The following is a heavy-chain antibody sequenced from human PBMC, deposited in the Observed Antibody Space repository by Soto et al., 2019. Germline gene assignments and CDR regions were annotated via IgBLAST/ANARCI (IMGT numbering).Heavy chain of an antibody. V-gene: IGHV1-69*12. D-gene: IGHD6-19*01. J-gene: IGHJ2*01. CDR1: GGTFSSYA. CDR3: ASSAIAVAGTPDWYFDL. Sequence: QVQLVQSGAEVKKPGSSVKVSCKASGGTFSSYAISWVRQAPGQGLEWMGGIIPIFGTANYAQKFQGRVTITADESTSTAYMELSSLRSEDTAVYYCASSAIAVAGTPDWYFDLWGRGTLVTVSS. CDR2: IIPIFGTA.